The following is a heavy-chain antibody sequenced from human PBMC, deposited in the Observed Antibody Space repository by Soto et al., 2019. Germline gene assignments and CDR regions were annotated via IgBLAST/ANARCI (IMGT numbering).Heavy chain of an antibody. D-gene: IGHD2-21*02. CDR3: ARLTRGGDVWH. CDR2: IYYGGTT. Sequence: QVQLQESGPGLVKPSETLSLTCTVSGGSISNYYWSWIRQPPGKGLEWIGYIYYGGTTNYNPSTKSRVTISVDTSKNQFSLKLSSVTAADTAVYYCARLTRGGDVWHWGQGTMVTVSS. J-gene: IGHJ1*01. V-gene: IGHV4-59*08. CDR1: GGSISNYY.